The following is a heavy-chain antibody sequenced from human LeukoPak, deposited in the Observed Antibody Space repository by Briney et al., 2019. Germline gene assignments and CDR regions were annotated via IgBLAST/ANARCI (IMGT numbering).Heavy chain of an antibody. J-gene: IGHJ3*02. D-gene: IGHD3-22*01. CDR2: ISSNGGST. V-gene: IGHV3-64*01. Sequence: PGGSLRLSCAASGFTFSSYAMHWVRQAPAKGLEYVSAISSNGGSTYYANSVKGRFTISRDNSKSTLYLQMGSLRAEDMAVYYCARDKSYYYDSSGPGAFDIWGQGTMVTVSS. CDR1: GFTFSSYA. CDR3: ARDKSYYYDSSGPGAFDI.